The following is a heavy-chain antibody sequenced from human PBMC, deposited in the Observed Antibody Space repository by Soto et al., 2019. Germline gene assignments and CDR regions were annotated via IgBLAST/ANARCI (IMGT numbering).Heavy chain of an antibody. V-gene: IGHV4-34*01. CDR2: INHSGST. CDR3: ARRRRVPSRASYQPLIYPLFDY. Sequence: PSETLSLTCAVYGGSFSGYYWSWIRQPPGKGLEWIGEINHSGSTNYIPSLKSRVTISVDTSKNQFSLKLSSVTAADTAVYYCARRRRVPSRASYQPLIYPLFDYWGQGTLVTVSS. J-gene: IGHJ4*02. D-gene: IGHD2-2*01. CDR1: GGSFSGYY.